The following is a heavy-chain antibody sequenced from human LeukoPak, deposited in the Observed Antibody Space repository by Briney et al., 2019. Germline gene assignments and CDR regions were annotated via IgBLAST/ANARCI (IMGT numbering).Heavy chain of an antibody. V-gene: IGHV4-39*07. CDR3: ARGFSFLSPDY. J-gene: IGHJ4*02. Sequence: KSSETLSLTCTVSGGSISSSSYYWGWIRQPPGKGLEWIGSIYYSGSTYHNPSLKSRVTISVDTSKNQFSLKLSSVTAADTAVYYCARGFSFLSPDYWGQGTLVTVSS. CDR2: IYYSGST. CDR1: GGSISSSSYY. D-gene: IGHD2/OR15-2a*01.